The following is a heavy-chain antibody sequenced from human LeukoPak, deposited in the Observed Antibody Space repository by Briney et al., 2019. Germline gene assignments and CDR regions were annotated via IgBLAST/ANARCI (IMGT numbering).Heavy chain of an antibody. V-gene: IGHV4-30-2*01. J-gene: IGHJ5*02. CDR1: GGSISSGGYS. CDR2: IYHSGST. D-gene: IGHD3-10*01. Sequence: SETLSLTCAVSGGSISSGGYSWSWIRQPPGKGLEWIGYIYHSGSTYYNPSLKSRVTISVDRSKNQSSLKLSSVTAADTAVYYCARLLLWFGELLSPWFDPWGQGTLVTVSS. CDR3: ARLLLWFGELLSPWFDP.